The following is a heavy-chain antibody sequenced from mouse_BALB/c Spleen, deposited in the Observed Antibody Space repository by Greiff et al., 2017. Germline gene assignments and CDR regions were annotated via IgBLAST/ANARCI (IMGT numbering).Heavy chain of an antibody. V-gene: IGHV5-9-3*01. Sequence: EVKLMESGGGLVKPGGSLKLSCAASGFTFSSYAMSWVRQTPEKRLEWVATISSGGSYTYYPDSVKGRFTISRDNAKNTLYLQMSSLRSEDTAMYYCARHSGGNYNAWFAYWGQGTLVTVSA. CDR1: GFTFSSYA. CDR3: ARHSGGNYNAWFAY. CDR2: ISSGGSYT. J-gene: IGHJ3*01. D-gene: IGHD2-1*01.